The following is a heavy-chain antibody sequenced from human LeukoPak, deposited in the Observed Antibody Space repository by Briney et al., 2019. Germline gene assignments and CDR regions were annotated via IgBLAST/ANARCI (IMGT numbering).Heavy chain of an antibody. J-gene: IGHJ4*02. CDR3: ARAMATTSDDY. V-gene: IGHV3-21*01. CDR2: NSSSSNYI. CDR1: GFTYSSYR. Sequence: PGGSLSLSCGPSGFTYSSYRMNWVPQAPGKGLEGVSSNSSSSNYIHHADSVKGRFTISRDNAKNSLYLQMNSLRAEGTAVYYCARAMATTSDDYWGQGPLVSVSS. D-gene: IGHD5-24*01.